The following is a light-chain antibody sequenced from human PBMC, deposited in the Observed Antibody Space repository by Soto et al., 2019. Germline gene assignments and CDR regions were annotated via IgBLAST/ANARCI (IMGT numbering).Light chain of an antibody. CDR1: QSLGYSDGNTY. Sequence: DVVMTQSPLSLTVTVGQPASISCRSSQSLGYSDGNTYLSWFQQGPGQAPRRLIYQGSKRDSGVPDRFSGSVSGTDFTLKISRVEADDVGIYYCMQGTHWPKTFGQGTKVEIK. CDR2: QGS. CDR3: MQGTHWPKT. V-gene: IGKV2-30*01. J-gene: IGKJ1*01.